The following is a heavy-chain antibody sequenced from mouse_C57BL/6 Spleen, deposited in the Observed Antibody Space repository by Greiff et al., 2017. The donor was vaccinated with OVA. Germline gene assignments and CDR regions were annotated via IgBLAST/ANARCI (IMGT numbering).Heavy chain of an antibody. V-gene: IGHV1-82*01. CDR1: GYAFSSSW. CDR2: IYPGDGDT. J-gene: IGHJ1*03. Sequence: VKLMESGPELVKPGASVKISCKASGYAFSSSWMNWVKQRPGKGLEWIGRIYPGDGDTNYNGKFKGKATLTADKSSSTAYMQLSSLTSEDSAVYFCARRDYGSSHWYFDVWGTGTTVTVSS. CDR3: ARRDYGSSHWYFDV. D-gene: IGHD1-1*01.